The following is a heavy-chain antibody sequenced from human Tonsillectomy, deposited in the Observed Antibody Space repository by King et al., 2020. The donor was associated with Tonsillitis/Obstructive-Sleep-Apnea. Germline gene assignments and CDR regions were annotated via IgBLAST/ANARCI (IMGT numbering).Heavy chain of an antibody. CDR3: ARDSMSHYYDSSAYYTFNY. CDR1: GYTFTNYG. Sequence: VQLVESGAEVKKPGASVKVSCTASGYTFTNYGISWVRQAPGQGLEWMAWISAHNGHTNYAQKLQDRVTMTTDASTSTAYMELRSLRSDDTAVYYCARDSMSHYYDSSAYYTFNYWGQGTLVTVSS. D-gene: IGHD3-22*01. CDR2: ISAHNGHT. V-gene: IGHV1-18*01. J-gene: IGHJ4*02.